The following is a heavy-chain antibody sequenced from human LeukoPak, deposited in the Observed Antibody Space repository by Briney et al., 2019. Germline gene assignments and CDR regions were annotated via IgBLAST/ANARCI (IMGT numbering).Heavy chain of an antibody. D-gene: IGHD3-16*01. CDR3: ARGPYDYVWGSFMY. CDR1: GGSFSGYY. V-gene: IGHV4-34*01. J-gene: IGHJ4*02. CDR2: INHSGST. Sequence: SETLSLTCAVYGGSFSGYYWSWIRQPPGKGLEWIGEINHSGSTNYNPSLKSRVTISVDTSKHQFSLKLSSVTAADTAVYYCARGPYDYVWGSFMYWGQGTLVTVSS.